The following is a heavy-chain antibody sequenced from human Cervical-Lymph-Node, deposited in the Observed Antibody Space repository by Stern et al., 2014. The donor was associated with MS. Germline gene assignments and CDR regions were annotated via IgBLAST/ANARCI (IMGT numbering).Heavy chain of an antibody. CDR2: IKQDGSDK. Sequence: EVHLVESGGGLVQPGGSLRLSCAASGFSFSSYWMSWVRQAPGKGLEWVATIKQDGSDKYYVDSVKGGFTISRDNAKNSLDLQMNSLRAEDTSIYHCVRGCNRAQCPYYLDFWGQGTVVTVSS. CDR3: VRGCNRAQCPYYLDF. J-gene: IGHJ4*02. D-gene: IGHD2/OR15-2a*01. V-gene: IGHV3-7*01. CDR1: GFSFSSYW.